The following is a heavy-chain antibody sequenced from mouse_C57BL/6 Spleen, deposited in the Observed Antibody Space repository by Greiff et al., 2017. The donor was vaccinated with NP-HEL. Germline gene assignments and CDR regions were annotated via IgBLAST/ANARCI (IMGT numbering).Heavy chain of an antibody. CDR1: GFSLTSYG. V-gene: IGHV2-3*01. Sequence: VKLMESGPGLVAPSQSLSITCTVSGFSLTSYGVSWVRQPPGKGLEWLGVIWGDGSTHYHSAPISRLSICKDNSKSQVFLKLNSLQTEDTATYYCAKQTGINGNCDAWFAYWGQGTLVTVSA. CDR3: AKQTGINGNCDAWFAY. CDR2: IWGDGST. D-gene: IGHD2-1*01. J-gene: IGHJ3*01.